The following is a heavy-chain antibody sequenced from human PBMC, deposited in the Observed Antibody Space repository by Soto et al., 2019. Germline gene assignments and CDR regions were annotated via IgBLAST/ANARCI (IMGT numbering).Heavy chain of an antibody. V-gene: IGHV3-11*01. CDR3: ARVSLQDSSDY. D-gene: IGHD6-13*01. CDR1: GFTFSDYY. CDR2: ISSSGSTI. J-gene: IGHJ4*02. Sequence: SCAASGFTFSDYYMSWIRQAPGKGLEWVSYISSSGSTIYYADSVKGRFTISRDNAKNSLYLQMNSLRAEDTAVYYCARVSLQDSSDYWGQGTLVTVSS.